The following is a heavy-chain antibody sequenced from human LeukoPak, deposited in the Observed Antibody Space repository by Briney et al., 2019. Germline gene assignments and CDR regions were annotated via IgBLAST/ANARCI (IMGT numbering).Heavy chain of an antibody. CDR3: ARHYSSVWYKEAVGY. CDR1: GYSFTSYW. V-gene: IGHV5-51*01. D-gene: IGHD6-19*01. J-gene: IGHJ4*02. Sequence: GESLKISCKGSGYSFTSYWIGWVRQMPGKGLEWMGIIYPGDSDTRYSPSFQGQVTISADKSISTAYLQWSSLKASDTAMYYCARHYSSVWYKEAVGYWGQGTLVTVSS. CDR2: IYPGDSDT.